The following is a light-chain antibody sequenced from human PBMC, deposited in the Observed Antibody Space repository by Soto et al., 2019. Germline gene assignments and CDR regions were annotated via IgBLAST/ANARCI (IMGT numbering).Light chain of an antibody. CDR2: SDD. CDR1: SSNIGAGYD. J-gene: IGLJ3*02. Sequence: QSVLTQPPSVSGAPGQRVTISCTGSSSNIGAGYDVHWYQHLPGTAPKLLIYSDDQRPSGVPDRVSGSKSGTSASLAISGLRSGDEADYYCATRDDSLNGPVFGGGTKLTVL. V-gene: IGLV1-40*01. CDR3: ATRDDSLNGPV.